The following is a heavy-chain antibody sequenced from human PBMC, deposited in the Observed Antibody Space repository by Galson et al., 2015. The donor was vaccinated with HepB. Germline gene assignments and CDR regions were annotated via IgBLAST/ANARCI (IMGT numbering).Heavy chain of an antibody. V-gene: IGHV4-30-2*01. D-gene: IGHD4-17*01. CDR2: IYHSGST. CDR3: ARAPLRQWFDP. Sequence: TLSLTCAVSGGSISSGGYSWRWIRQPPGKGLEWIGYIYHSGSTYYNPSLKGRVTISVDRSKNQFSLKLSSVTAADTAVYYCARAPLRQWFDPWGQGTLVTVSS. J-gene: IGHJ5*02. CDR1: GGSISSGGYS.